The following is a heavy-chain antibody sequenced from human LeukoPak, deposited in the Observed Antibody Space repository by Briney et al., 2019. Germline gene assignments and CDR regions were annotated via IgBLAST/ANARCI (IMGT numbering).Heavy chain of an antibody. CDR2: INPGDSDT. Sequence: GECLKISCQASGYSFTSSWIGWARQMAGKGLVWMAIINPGDSDTRYSPSFQGQVTISADKSISTVYLQWGSLKASDTAMYYCARQPGAGWFDPWGQGTLVTVSS. J-gene: IGHJ5*02. V-gene: IGHV5-51*01. CDR3: ARQPGAGWFDP. CDR1: GYSFTSSW. D-gene: IGHD3-10*01.